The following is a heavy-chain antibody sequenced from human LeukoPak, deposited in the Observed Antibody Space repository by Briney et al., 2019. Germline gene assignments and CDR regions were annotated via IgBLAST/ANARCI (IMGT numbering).Heavy chain of an antibody. CDR3: ARAVFGYGD. V-gene: IGHV1-2*02. J-gene: IGHJ4*02. Sequence: ASVRVSCKASGYTFTGYYIHWVRQAPGQGLEWMGWINPNSGGTNYAQKFQVRVTVTRDTSISTAFMELSRLRSDDTAVYYCARAVFGYGDWGQGTLVTVSS. CDR1: GYTFTGYY. D-gene: IGHD5-18*01. CDR2: INPNSGGT.